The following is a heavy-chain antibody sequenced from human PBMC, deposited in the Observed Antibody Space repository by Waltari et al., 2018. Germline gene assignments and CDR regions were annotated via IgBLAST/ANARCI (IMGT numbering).Heavy chain of an antibody. V-gene: IGHV4-39*07. J-gene: IGHJ4*02. Sequence: QLQLQESGPGLVKPSETLSLTCIVSGGSISSSSYYWGWIRQPPGKGLEWIGRVYYRGSSYYNPSLKSRVTISVDTSKNQFSLKLSSVTAADTAVYYCARGGYYYDSSGYEYYFDYWGQGTLVTVSS. CDR3: ARGGYYYDSSGYEYYFDY. D-gene: IGHD3-22*01. CDR1: GGSISSSSYY. CDR2: VYYRGSS.